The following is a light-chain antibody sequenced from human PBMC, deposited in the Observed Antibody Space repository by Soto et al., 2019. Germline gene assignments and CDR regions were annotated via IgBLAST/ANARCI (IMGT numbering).Light chain of an antibody. CDR3: SSSSSINTYV. Sequence: SVLTQPPSVSGAPGQSVPISCTGTSGDVGIDTRVSWYQQPPGTAPKLIIYGVNNRPSGVPDRFSGSKSGNTASLTISGLQAEDEADYYCSSSSSINTYVFGTRTKVTVL. J-gene: IGLJ1*01. CDR1: SGDVGIDTR. V-gene: IGLV2-18*02. CDR2: GVN.